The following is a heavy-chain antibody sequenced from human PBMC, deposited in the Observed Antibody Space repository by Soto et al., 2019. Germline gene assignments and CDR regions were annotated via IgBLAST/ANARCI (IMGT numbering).Heavy chain of an antibody. D-gene: IGHD3-10*01. Sequence: SETLSLTCSVSGDSLKNHYWAWIRHSPGKGLEWIGNIYDSGSTTYSPVLKSRVSMSVDTSKNLFSLKMNSVTAADTAVYYCVRASMVPVDYSDFWGPLSVVTVTS. CDR1: GDSLKNHY. CDR3: VRASMVPVDYSDF. CDR2: IYDSGST. J-gene: IGHJ4*02. V-gene: IGHV4-59*11.